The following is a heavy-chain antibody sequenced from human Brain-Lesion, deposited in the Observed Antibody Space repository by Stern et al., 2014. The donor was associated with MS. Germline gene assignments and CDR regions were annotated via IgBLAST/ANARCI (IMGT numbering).Heavy chain of an antibody. D-gene: IGHD2-15*01. CDR2: IYYSGNT. Sequence: MQLVESGPGLVKPSETLSLTCTVAGGSVSSTSYAWAWIRQPPGKGLAWIGTIYYSGNTYYSPSLQSRLTISLDTSKNPISPQLSSVTAADTAVYYCAGEEDIRYCSGGSCTGNWFDPWGQGTLVTVSS. J-gene: IGHJ5*02. CDR1: GGSVSSTSYA. V-gene: IGHV4-39*01. CDR3: AGEEDIRYCSGGSCTGNWFDP.